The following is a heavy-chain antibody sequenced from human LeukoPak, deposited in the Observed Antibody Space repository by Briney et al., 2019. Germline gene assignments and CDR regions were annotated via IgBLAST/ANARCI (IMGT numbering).Heavy chain of an antibody. CDR1: GGSISSSSYY. D-gene: IGHD6-6*01. CDR2: IYYSGST. CDR3: ARHYCGYSSSRGFDP. Sequence: SETLSLTCTVSGGSISSSSYYWGWIRQPPGKGLEWIGSIYYSGSTYYNPSLKSRVTISVDTSKNQFSLKLSSVTAADTAVYYCARHYCGYSSSRGFDPWGQGTLVTVSS. J-gene: IGHJ5*02. V-gene: IGHV4-39*01.